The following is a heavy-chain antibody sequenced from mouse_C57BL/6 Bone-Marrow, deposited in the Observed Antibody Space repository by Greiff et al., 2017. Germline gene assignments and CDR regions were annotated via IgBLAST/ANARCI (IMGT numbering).Heavy chain of an antibody. J-gene: IGHJ4*01. Sequence: QFQQSGPELVKPGASVKISCKASGYSFTSYYIHWVKQRPGQGLEWIGWIYPGSGNTKYNEKFKGKATLTADTSSSTAYMQLSSLTSEDSAVYYCARDVVPYAMDYWGQGTSVTVSS. CDR3: ARDVVPYAMDY. CDR2: IYPGSGNT. D-gene: IGHD1-1*01. CDR1: GYSFTSYY. V-gene: IGHV1-66*01.